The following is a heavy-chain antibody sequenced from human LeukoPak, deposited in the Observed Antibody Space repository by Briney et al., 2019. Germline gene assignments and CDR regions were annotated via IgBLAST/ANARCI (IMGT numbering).Heavy chain of an antibody. Sequence: GGSLRLSCVASEFTFSTYAMSWVRQAPGKGLEWVSGISGSGGSTYYSDSVKGRFTISRDNSKNTLYLQMNSLRAEDTAVYYCAKEGVSSGWSQDYFDYWGQGTLVTVSS. V-gene: IGHV3-23*01. CDR3: AKEGVSSGWSQDYFDY. CDR1: EFTFSTYA. J-gene: IGHJ4*02. D-gene: IGHD6-19*01. CDR2: ISGSGGST.